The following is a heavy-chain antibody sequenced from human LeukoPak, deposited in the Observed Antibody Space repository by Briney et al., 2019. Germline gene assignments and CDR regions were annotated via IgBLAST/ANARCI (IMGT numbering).Heavy chain of an antibody. CDR3: ARDDSTGYYYLDG. D-gene: IGHD3-22*01. J-gene: IGHJ4*02. V-gene: IGHV3-7*05. Sequence: QTGGSLRLSCAASGFTFSNHFMSWVRQAAGKGLEWVANIKEDGSEKYYVDSVKGRFTISRDNAKNSLYLEMNSLRAEDTAVYYCARDDSTGYYYLDGWGQGTLVTVSS. CDR2: IKEDGSEK. CDR1: GFTFSNHF.